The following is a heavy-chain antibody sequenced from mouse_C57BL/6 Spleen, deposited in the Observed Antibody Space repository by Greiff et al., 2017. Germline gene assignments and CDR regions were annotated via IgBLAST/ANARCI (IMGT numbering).Heavy chain of an antibody. CDR2: IDPSDSET. CDR1: GYTFTSYW. D-gene: IGHD1-1*01. V-gene: IGHV1-52*01. Sequence: VKLQQPGAELVRPGSSVKLSCKASGYTFTSYWMHWVKQRPIQGLEWIGNIDPSDSETHYNQKFKDKATLTVDKSSSTAYMQLSSLTSEDSAVYYCARSTVVGYFDDWGQGTTLTVSS. J-gene: IGHJ2*01. CDR3: ARSTVVGYFDD.